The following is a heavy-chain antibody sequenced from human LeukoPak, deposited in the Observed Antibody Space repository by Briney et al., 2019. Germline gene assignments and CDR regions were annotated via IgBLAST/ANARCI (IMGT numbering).Heavy chain of an antibody. V-gene: IGHV3-7*01. CDR1: GYTFSRYW. D-gene: IGHD7-27*01. CDR2: IKQDGSEK. CDR3: ASTWAEFDY. Sequence: PGGCLRLSCADSGYTFSRYWMSWVREAPGKGLEWVANIKQDGSEKYYVDSVKGRFTISRDNAKNSLYLQMNSLRAEDTAVYYCASTWAEFDYWGQGTLVTVSS. J-gene: IGHJ4*02.